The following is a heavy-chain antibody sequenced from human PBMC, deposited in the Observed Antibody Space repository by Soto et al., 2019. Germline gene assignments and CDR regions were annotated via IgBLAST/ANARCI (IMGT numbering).Heavy chain of an antibody. CDR3: ARGVAARPFDP. D-gene: IGHD6-6*01. CDR1: GYTFNGYY. Sequence: ASVKVSCKASGYTFNGYYMHWVRQAPGQGLEWMGWINPNSGGTNYAQKFQDWVTMTWDTSISTTYMELSRLRSDDTAVYYCARGVAARPFDPWGQGTLVTVLL. J-gene: IGHJ5*02. V-gene: IGHV1-2*04. CDR2: INPNSGGT.